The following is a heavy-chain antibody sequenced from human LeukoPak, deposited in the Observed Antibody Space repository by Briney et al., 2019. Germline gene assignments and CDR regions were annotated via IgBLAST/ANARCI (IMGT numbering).Heavy chain of an antibody. J-gene: IGHJ4*02. CDR3: AKTLLTDFRGITSSYKSD. CDR2: IDTKGTRT. D-gene: IGHD3-10*01. V-gene: IGHV3-23*05. CDR1: GFILSNCA. Sequence: GGSLRLSCAASGFILSNCAMTWVRQAPGKGLQWVSGIDTKGTRTYYADSVKGRFTISRDNSKNTLFLQMNSLRAEDTAVYYCAKTLLTDFRGITSSYKSDWGQGTLVTVSS.